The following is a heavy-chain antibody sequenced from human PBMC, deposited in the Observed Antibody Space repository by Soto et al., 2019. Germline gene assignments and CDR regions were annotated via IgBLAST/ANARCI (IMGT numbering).Heavy chain of an antibody. Sequence: SLRPSCAASGFTFSSYAIHWVRQAPGKWLERVAVISSHGSHKCYKQSVKGRFNSSRDNSKITMYLQMKSLRAEVMALYYCARDDSDYGDYVVSMWGQETLVTVSA. CDR3: ARDDSDYGDYVVSM. CDR2: ISSHGSHK. CDR1: GFTFSSYA. V-gene: IGHV3-30-3*01. D-gene: IGHD4-17*01. J-gene: IGHJ4*02.